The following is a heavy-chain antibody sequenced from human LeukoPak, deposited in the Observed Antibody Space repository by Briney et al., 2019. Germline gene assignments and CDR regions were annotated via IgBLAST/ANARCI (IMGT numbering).Heavy chain of an antibody. CDR2: ITQDGSEK. CDR3: ARGGITFVRY. J-gene: IGHJ4*02. Sequence: GGSLRLSCAASGFTFSSFRMCWVRQAPGKGLEWVANITQDGSEKYYVDSVKGRFTISRDNAKNSLYLQMNSLRAEDTAVYYCARGGITFVRYWGQGTLVTVSS. D-gene: IGHD3-10*01. V-gene: IGHV3-7*01. CDR1: GFTFSSFR.